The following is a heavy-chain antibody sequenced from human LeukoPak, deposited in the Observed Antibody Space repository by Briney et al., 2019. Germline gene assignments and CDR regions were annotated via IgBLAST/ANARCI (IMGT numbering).Heavy chain of an antibody. CDR2: IIPIFGTA. J-gene: IGHJ4*02. Sequence: GASVKVSCKASGGTFSSYAISWVRQAPGQGLEWMGGIIPIFGTANYAQKFQGRVTITADESTSTAYMELSSLRSEDTAVYYRARGMVRPPSRGYPLDYWGQGTLVTVSS. CDR1: GGTFSSYA. D-gene: IGHD3-10*01. V-gene: IGHV1-69*13. CDR3: ARGMVRPPSRGYPLDY.